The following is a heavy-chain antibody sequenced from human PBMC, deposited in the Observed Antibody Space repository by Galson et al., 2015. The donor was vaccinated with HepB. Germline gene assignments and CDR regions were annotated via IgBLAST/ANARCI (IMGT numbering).Heavy chain of an antibody. Sequence: QSGAEEKKPGESLKISCKASGYSFTTYWIGWVRQLPGKGLEWMGIIYPGDSDPIYSPSFQGQVTIPADKSISTAYLQWSSLEASDTAMYYCARHGGFVDYWGQGTLVTVSS. CDR3: ARHGGFVDY. V-gene: IGHV5-51*01. J-gene: IGHJ4*02. CDR1: GYSFTTYW. CDR2: IYPGDSDP. D-gene: IGHD3-16*01.